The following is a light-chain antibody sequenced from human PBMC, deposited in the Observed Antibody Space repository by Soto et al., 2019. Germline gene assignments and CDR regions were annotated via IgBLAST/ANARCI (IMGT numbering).Light chain of an antibody. V-gene: IGLV2-14*01. CDR3: SSYTTSNTV. CDR1: SSDVGVYNS. Sequence: QSALTQPASVSGSPGQSITISCTGTSSDVGVYNSVSWYQQRPGKAPKLMIYDVTNRPSGVSNRFSGSKSGNTASLTISGLQAEDEADYYCSSYTTSNTVFGGGTKFTVL. J-gene: IGLJ2*01. CDR2: DVT.